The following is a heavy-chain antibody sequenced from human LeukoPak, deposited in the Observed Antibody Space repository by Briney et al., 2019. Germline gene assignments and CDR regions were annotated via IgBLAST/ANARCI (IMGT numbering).Heavy chain of an antibody. J-gene: IGHJ4*02. Sequence: SETLSLTCAVYGGSFSGYYWSWIRQPPGKGLEWIGEINHSGSTNYNPSLKSRVTISVDTSKDQFSLKLSSVTAADTAVYYCARGVVVSDYWGQGTLVTVSS. D-gene: IGHD3-22*01. CDR2: INHSGST. CDR3: ARGVVVSDY. V-gene: IGHV4-34*01. CDR1: GGSFSGYY.